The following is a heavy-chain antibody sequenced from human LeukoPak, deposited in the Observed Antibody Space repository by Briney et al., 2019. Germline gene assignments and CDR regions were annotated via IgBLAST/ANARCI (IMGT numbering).Heavy chain of an antibody. CDR1: GFTFSNYW. CDR2: IKQDGSEK. J-gene: IGHJ4*02. CDR3: TRDFGSIVVVTAIVD. Sequence: GGSLRLSCAASGFTFSNYWMSWVRQAPGKGLEWVANIKQDGSEKYYVDSVKGRFTISRDNAKNSLYLQMNSLRAEDTAIYYCTRDFGSIVVVTAIVDWGQGTLVTVSS. V-gene: IGHV3-7*01. D-gene: IGHD2-21*02.